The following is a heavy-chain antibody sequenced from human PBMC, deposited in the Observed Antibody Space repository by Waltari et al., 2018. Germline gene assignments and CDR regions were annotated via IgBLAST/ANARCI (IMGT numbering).Heavy chain of an antibody. J-gene: IGHJ3*02. V-gene: IGHV1-24*01. CDR3: ATAYSGSLAGAFDI. CDR1: GYPFTELS. D-gene: IGHD1-26*01. Sequence: QVQLVQSGAEVKKPGASVKVFCKVSGYPFTELSIHWVRQAPGKGLEWMGGFDPEDGETIYAQKFQGRVTMTEDTSTDTAYMELSSLRSEDTAVYYCATAYSGSLAGAFDIWGQGTMVTVSS. CDR2: FDPEDGET.